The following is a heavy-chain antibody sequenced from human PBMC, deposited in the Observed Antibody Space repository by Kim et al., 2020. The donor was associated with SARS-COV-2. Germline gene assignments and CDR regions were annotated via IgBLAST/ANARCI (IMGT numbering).Heavy chain of an antibody. V-gene: IGHV4-34*01. J-gene: IGHJ4*02. CDR3: ARSGLVYDYVWGSYRLPRE. CDR1: GGSFSGYY. CDR2: INHSGST. Sequence: SETLSLTCAVYGGSFSGYYWSWIRQPPGKGLEWIGEINHSGSTNYNPSLKSRVTISVDTSKNQFSLKLSSVTAADTAVYYCARSGLVYDYVWGSYRLPREWGQGTLVTVSS. D-gene: IGHD3-16*02.